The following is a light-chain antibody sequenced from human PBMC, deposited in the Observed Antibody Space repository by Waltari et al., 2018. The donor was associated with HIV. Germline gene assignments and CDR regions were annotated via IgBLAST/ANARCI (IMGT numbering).Light chain of an antibody. CDR3: QHYDGLPIT. CDR1: QDIRNF. CDR2: DAS. V-gene: IGKV1-33*01. J-gene: IGKJ3*01. Sequence: DIQMTQSPSSLSASIGYRVTITCQASQDIRNFLNWYQQKPGKAPELLIHDASNLETGVPSRFSGSGYGTHFTLTISGLQPEDIATYFCQHYDGLPITFGPGTKLEVK.